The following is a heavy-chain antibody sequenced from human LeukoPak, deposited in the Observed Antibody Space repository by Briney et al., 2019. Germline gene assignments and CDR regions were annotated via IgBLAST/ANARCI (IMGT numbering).Heavy chain of an antibody. D-gene: IGHD5-12*01. CDR2: NYYTGST. V-gene: IGHV4-30-4*08. J-gene: IGHJ4*02. CDR3: ARGEDRGYDLDS. CDR1: RDSISSDPYY. Sequence: PSETLSLTCTVSRDSISSDPYYWCWFRQPPGKGLEWLGYNYYTGSTRYNPSLKSRVTISVDTSKNHVSLKLTSVTAADTAVYFCARGEDRGYDLDSWGQGILVTVSS.